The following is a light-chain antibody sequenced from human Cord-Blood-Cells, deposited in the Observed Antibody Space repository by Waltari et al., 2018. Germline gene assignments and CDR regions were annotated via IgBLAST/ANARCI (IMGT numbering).Light chain of an antibody. V-gene: IGLV2-14*01. CDR2: DVS. J-gene: IGLJ3*02. CDR3: SSYTSGSTRV. CDR1: SSDVGGYNY. Sequence: QSALTQPASVSGSPGQSITISCPGTSSDVGGYNYVSWHQQHPGNAPKLMIYDVSNRPAGVSNRFSGSRSGNTASPTISGLQAEDEADYYCSSYTSGSTRVFGGGTKLTVL.